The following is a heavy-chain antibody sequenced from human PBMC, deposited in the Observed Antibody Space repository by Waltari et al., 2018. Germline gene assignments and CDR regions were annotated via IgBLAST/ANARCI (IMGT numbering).Heavy chain of an antibody. J-gene: IGHJ4*02. D-gene: IGHD3-3*01. V-gene: IGHV4-59*11. CDR3: ARVIFGVVIGPYYFDY. CDR2: IYDRGST. CDR1: GGSSSSHY. Sequence: QVQLQESGPGLVKPSETLSLTCTVPGGSSSSHYWSWIRHRPGKGLEWIGYIYDRGSTNYNPSLKSRVTISVDTSKNQFSLKLSSVTAADTAVYYCARVIFGVVIGPYYFDYWGQGTLVTVSS.